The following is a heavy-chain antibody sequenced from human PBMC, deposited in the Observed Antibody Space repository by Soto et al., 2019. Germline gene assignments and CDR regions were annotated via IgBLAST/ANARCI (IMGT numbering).Heavy chain of an antibody. CDR1: GGSISSYY. V-gene: IGHV4-59*08. D-gene: IGHD2-15*01. Sequence: PSETLSLTCTVSGGSISSYYWSWIRQPPGKGLEWIGYIYYSGSTNYNPSLKSRVTISVDTSKNQFSLKLSSVTAADTAVYYCARLTSCSGGSCYFDYYYYYMDVWGKGTTVTVSS. CDR3: ARLTSCSGGSCYFDYYYYYMDV. J-gene: IGHJ6*03. CDR2: IYYSGST.